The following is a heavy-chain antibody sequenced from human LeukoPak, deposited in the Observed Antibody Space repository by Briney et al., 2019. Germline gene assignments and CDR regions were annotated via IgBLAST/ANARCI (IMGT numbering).Heavy chain of an antibody. CDR2: ISTYNGNT. J-gene: IGHJ4*02. CDR1: GYTFTSYG. CDR3: ARRSAYYYDSSGEFDY. D-gene: IGHD3-22*01. Sequence: ASVKVSCKASGYTFTSYGIIWVRQAPGQGLEWMGWISTYNGNTSYAQKLQGRVTMTTDTSTSTAYMELRSLRSDDTAVYYCARRSAYYYDSSGEFDYWGQGTLVTVSS. V-gene: IGHV1-18*01.